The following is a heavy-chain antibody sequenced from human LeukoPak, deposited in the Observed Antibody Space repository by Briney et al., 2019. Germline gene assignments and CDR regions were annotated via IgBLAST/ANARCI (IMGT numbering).Heavy chain of an antibody. Sequence: ASVKVSCKASGYTFTSYDISWVRQATGQGLEWMGWMNPNSGNTGYAQKFQGRVTMTRNTSITTGYMELSSLRSEDTAVYYCARHFRGYNYGHDGFDIWGQGTMVTVSS. CDR2: MNPNSGNT. CDR3: ARHFRGYNYGHDGFDI. D-gene: IGHD5-18*01. V-gene: IGHV1-8*01. J-gene: IGHJ3*02. CDR1: GYTFTSYD.